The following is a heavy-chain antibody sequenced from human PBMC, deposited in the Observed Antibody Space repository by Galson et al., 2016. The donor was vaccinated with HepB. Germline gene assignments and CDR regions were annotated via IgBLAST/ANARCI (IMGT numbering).Heavy chain of an antibody. CDR1: GGTFSSHR. CDR3: ARPLRSYFDSSGYVSAFDI. V-gene: IGHV1-69*13. D-gene: IGHD3-22*01. J-gene: IGHJ3*02. Sequence: SVKVSCKASGGTFSSHRINWVRQAPGQGLEWMGGIIPIFATANSAQKFQGRVTITADESTTTAYMELSSLRSEETAVYYCARPLRSYFDSSGYVSAFDIWGQGTMVTVSS. CDR2: IIPIFATA.